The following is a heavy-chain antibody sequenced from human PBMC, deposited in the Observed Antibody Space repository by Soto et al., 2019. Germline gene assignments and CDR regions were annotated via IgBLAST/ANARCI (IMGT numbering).Heavy chain of an antibody. CDR2: TRNKANGYTT. CDR3: ARELMTTVTFFDY. D-gene: IGHD4-17*01. CDR1: GFTFSDHY. Sequence: EVQLVESGGGLVHPGGSLRLSCVASGFTFSDHYMDWLRQAPGKGLEWVGRTRNKANGYTTEYAASVKGRFTISRDDSKNSLSLQINSLKTEDTAVYYCARELMTTVTFFDYWGQGTLVTVSS. J-gene: IGHJ4*02. V-gene: IGHV3-72*01.